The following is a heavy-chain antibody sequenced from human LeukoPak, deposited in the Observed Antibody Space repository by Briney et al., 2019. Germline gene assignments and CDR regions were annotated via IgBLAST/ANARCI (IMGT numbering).Heavy chain of an antibody. Sequence: GGSLSLSCAASGLTLSSLWMSWVRQAPGKRREWVANIKQDGGEKHHVHSVKGRFTICRDNVTNSLYLQMNSRRVEDPDVAYCARARGGYDFDYWGQGTLVTVSS. V-gene: IGHV3-7*01. CDR3: ARARGGYDFDY. D-gene: IGHD5-12*01. CDR1: GLTLSSLW. CDR2: IKQDGGEK. J-gene: IGHJ4*02.